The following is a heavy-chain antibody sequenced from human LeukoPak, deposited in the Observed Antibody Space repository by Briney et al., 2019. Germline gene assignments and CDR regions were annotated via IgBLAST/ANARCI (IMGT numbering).Heavy chain of an antibody. CDR3: ATQPRYDFWSGYYTGSYYYYYMDV. V-gene: IGHV4-39*01. CDR1: GGSISSSSYY. Sequence: SETLSLTCTVSGGSISSSSYYWGWIRQPPGKGLEWIGSIYYSGSTYYNPSLKSRVTISVDTSKNQFSLKLSSVTAADTAVYYCATQPRYDFWSGYYTGSYYYYYMDVGGKGTTVTVSS. J-gene: IGHJ6*03. CDR2: IYYSGST. D-gene: IGHD3-3*01.